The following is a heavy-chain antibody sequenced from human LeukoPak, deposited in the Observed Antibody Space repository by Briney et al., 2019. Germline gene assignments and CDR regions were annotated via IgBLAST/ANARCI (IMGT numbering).Heavy chain of an antibody. D-gene: IGHD3-22*01. Sequence: GGSLRLSCAASGFTFSSYWMSWVRQAPGKGLEWVADIKQDGSEKYYVDSVKGRFTISRDNAKNSLYLQMNSLRAEDTAVYYCARVEDSSGYYPFDYWGQGTLVTVSS. V-gene: IGHV3-7*01. J-gene: IGHJ4*02. CDR1: GFTFSSYW. CDR2: IKQDGSEK. CDR3: ARVEDSSGYYPFDY.